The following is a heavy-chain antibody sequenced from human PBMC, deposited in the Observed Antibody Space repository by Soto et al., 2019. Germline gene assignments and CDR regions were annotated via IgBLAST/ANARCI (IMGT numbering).Heavy chain of an antibody. Sequence: SETLSLTCTVSGGSISSGGYYWTWIRQHPGKGLEWIGYIYYTGITYYNPSLKSRVTISVGTSKNQFSLQLTSVTAADTAVYYCARDKITGILDYWGQGTLVTVSS. CDR1: GGSISSGGYY. D-gene: IGHD1-20*01. CDR3: ARDKITGILDY. CDR2: IYYTGIT. J-gene: IGHJ4*02. V-gene: IGHV4-31*03.